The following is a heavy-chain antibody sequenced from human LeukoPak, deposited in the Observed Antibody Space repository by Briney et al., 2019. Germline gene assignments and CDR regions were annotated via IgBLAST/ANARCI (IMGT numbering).Heavy chain of an antibody. J-gene: IGHJ4*02. CDR1: GGSISSYY. V-gene: IGHV4-59*08. CDR3: ARTERYYFDY. CDR2: IYYSGST. Sequence: PSETLSPTCTVSGGSISSYYWSWIRQPPGKGLEWIGYIYYSGSTNYNPSLKSRVTISVDTSKNQFSLKLSSVTAADTAVYYCARTERYYFDYWGQGTLVTVSS.